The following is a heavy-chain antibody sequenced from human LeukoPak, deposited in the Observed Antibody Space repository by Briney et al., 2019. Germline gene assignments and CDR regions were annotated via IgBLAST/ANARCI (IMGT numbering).Heavy chain of an antibody. J-gene: IGHJ3*01. CDR3: ARGDYGDYGL. V-gene: IGHV3-23*01. CDR2: ISGSAGST. CDR1: RFIFSNYA. D-gene: IGHD4-17*01. Sequence: PGGSLRLSCAASRFIFSNYAMSWVRQAPGKGLEWVSGISGSAGSTYYADSVRGRVTISRDNAKNSLYLQMNSLRAEDTAVYYCARGDYGDYGLWGQGTMVTVSS.